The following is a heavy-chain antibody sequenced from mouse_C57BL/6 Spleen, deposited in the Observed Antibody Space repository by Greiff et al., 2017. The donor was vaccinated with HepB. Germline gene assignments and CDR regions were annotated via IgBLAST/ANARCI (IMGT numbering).Heavy chain of an antibody. CDR3: ARMAAQATGDY. Sequence: QVQLQQSGAELVMPGASVKLSCKASGYTFTSYWMHWVKQRPGQGLEWIGEIDPSDSYTNYNQKFKGKSTLTVDKSSSTAYMQLSSLTSEDSAVYYCARMAAQATGDYWGQGTSVTVSS. J-gene: IGHJ4*01. V-gene: IGHV1-69*01. CDR1: GYTFTSYW. CDR2: IDPSDSYT. D-gene: IGHD3-2*02.